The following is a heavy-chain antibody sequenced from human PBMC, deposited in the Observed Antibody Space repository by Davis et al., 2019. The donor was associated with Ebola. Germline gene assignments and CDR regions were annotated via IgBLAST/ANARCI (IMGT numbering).Heavy chain of an antibody. CDR3: AKDGYCSGGSCYSGNFDY. V-gene: IGHV3-23*01. D-gene: IGHD2-15*01. J-gene: IGHJ4*02. CDR2: ISGSGGST. CDR1: GFTFSSYS. Sequence: GESLKISCAASGFTFSSYSMNWVRQAPGKGLEWVSAISGSGGSTYYADSVKGRFTISRDNSKNTLYLQMNSLRAEDTAVYYCAKDGYCSGGSCYSGNFDYWGQGTLVTVSS.